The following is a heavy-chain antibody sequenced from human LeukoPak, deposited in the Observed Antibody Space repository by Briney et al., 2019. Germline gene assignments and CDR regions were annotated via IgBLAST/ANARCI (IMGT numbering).Heavy chain of an antibody. Sequence: RGSLRLSCAASGFTFSSYAMSWVRQAPGKGLEWVSSISGSGDNTCYADSVKDRFSISRDNSKTTVSLQMNSLRAEDTAVYYCAKGRGTAVTSAANYWGQGTLVTVSS. V-gene: IGHV3-23*01. D-gene: IGHD4-17*01. CDR3: AKGRGTAVTSAANY. J-gene: IGHJ4*02. CDR1: GFTFSSYA. CDR2: ISGSGDNT.